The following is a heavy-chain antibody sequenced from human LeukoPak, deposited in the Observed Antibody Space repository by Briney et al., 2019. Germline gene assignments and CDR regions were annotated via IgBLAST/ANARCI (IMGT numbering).Heavy chain of an antibody. D-gene: IGHD3-16*01. CDR2: ISYDGSNK. CDR3: GRGNRDDYVFFDI. CDR1: GFTFSSYA. J-gene: IGHJ3*02. Sequence: GGSLRLSCAASGFTFSSYAMHWVRQAPGKGLEWVAVISYDGSNKYYADSVKGRFTISRVNSKNTLYLQMNSLRAEDTAVYYCGRGNRDDYVFFDIGGQGKMVTFSS. V-gene: IGHV3-30*04.